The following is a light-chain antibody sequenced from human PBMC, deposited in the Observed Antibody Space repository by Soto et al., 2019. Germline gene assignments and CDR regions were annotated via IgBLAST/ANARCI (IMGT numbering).Light chain of an antibody. CDR2: WAS. J-gene: IGKJ1*01. CDR3: HQYYSTPWT. Sequence: DIVMTQSPDSLAVSLGERATINCKSSQSVLYISNNKNYLAWYQQKPGQPPKLLIYWASTRESGVPDRFSGSGSGTDFTLTISSLQAVDVAVYFCHQYYSTPWTFGQGTKVEIK. V-gene: IGKV4-1*01. CDR1: QSVLYISNNKNY.